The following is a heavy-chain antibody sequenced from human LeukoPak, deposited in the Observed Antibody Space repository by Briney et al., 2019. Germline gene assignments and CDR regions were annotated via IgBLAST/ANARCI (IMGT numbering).Heavy chain of an antibody. Sequence: ASVKVSCKASGYTFTSYYMHWVRQAPGQGLEWMGIINPSGGSTNYAQKFQGRVTITADESTSTAYMELSSLRSEDTAVYYCATQSPQRRELLSYYFDYWGQGTLVTVSS. J-gene: IGHJ4*02. V-gene: IGHV1-46*01. CDR2: INPSGGST. D-gene: IGHD3-10*01. CDR1: GYTFTSYY. CDR3: ATQSPQRRELLSYYFDY.